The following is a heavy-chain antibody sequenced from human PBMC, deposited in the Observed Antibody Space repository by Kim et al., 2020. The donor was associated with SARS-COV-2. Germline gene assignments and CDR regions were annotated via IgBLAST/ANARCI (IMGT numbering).Heavy chain of an antibody. J-gene: IGHJ4*02. V-gene: IGHV4-31*02. D-gene: IGHD3-22*01. CDR3: ARTRITMIVVVTHFDY. Sequence: SLKIRVTRSVDTSKNQFSLKLSSVTAADTAVYYCARTRITMIVVVTHFDYWGQGTLVTVSS.